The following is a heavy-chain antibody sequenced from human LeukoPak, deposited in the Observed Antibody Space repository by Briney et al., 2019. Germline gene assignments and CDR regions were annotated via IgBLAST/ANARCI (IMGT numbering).Heavy chain of an antibody. D-gene: IGHD2-2*01. J-gene: IGHJ6*03. CDR2: INPNSGGT. Sequence: ASVKVSCKASGYTFTGYYMHWVRQAPGQGLEWMGWINPNSGGTNYAQKFQGRVTMTRDTSISTAYMELSRLRSDDTAVYYCARDSQVVPYYYYMDVWGKGTTVTISS. CDR1: GYTFTGYY. V-gene: IGHV1-2*02. CDR3: ARDSQVVPYYYYMDV.